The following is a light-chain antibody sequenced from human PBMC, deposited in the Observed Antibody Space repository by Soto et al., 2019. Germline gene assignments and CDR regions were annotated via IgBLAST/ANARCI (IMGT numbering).Light chain of an antibody. CDR3: EAWDSSLSAGV. CDR2: DND. CDR1: RSNIGNNY. V-gene: IGLV1-51*01. J-gene: IGLJ3*02. Sequence: QSVLMQPPSVSAAPGQKVTVSCSGSRSNIGNNYVSWYQHLPGTAPKLLIYDNDKRPSGIPDRFSASKSGTSATLGITGLQTGDEADYYCEAWDSSLSAGVFGGGTKLTVL.